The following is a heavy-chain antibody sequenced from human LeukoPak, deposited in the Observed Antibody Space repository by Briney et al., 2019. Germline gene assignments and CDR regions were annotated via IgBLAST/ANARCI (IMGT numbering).Heavy chain of an antibody. CDR2: IIPMFGTA. Sequence: SVKVSCKASGGTFSSYDISWVRQAPGQGLEWMGGIIPMFGTANYAQKFQGRVTISADKSTSTAYMELSRLRSDDRAVYYCARVYCSGGSCFRWFAPWGQGTLVTVSS. D-gene: IGHD2-15*01. CDR1: GGTFSSYD. J-gene: IGHJ5*02. CDR3: ARVYCSGGSCFRWFAP. V-gene: IGHV1-69*06.